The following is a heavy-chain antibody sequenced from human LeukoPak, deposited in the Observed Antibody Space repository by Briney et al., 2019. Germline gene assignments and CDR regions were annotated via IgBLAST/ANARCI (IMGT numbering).Heavy chain of an antibody. Sequence: PSETLSLTCTVSGGSISSYYWSWIRQPPGKGLEWIGYIYYSGSTNYNPSLKSRVTISVDTSKNQFSLKLSSVTAADTAVYYCARDLTSSSWYFAFGIWGQGTMVTVSS. D-gene: IGHD6-13*01. J-gene: IGHJ3*02. CDR1: GGSISSYY. CDR3: ARDLTSSSWYFAFGI. V-gene: IGHV4-59*01. CDR2: IYYSGST.